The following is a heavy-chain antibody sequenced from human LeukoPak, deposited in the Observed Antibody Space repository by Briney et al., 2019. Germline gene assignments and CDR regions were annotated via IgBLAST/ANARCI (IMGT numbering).Heavy chain of an antibody. Sequence: GGSLRLSCAASGFTFSRYWMSWVRQAPGKGPEWVANINEDGSERYYVDSVKGRFTISRDNARDSLYLQMNSLRAEDTAVYYCARGDSLWFGESLFDYWGQGNMVTVSS. J-gene: IGHJ4*02. D-gene: IGHD3-10*01. CDR1: GFTFSRYW. CDR3: ARGDSLWFGESLFDY. V-gene: IGHV3-7*04. CDR2: INEDGSER.